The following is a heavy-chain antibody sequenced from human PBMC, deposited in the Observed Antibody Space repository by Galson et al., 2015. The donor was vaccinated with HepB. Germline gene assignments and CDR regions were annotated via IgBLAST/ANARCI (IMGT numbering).Heavy chain of an antibody. CDR1: GYTFTSYG. CDR3: ARVPPRKYGYYYYYMDV. D-gene: IGHD1-14*01. J-gene: IGHJ6*03. CDR2: ISAYNGNT. Sequence: SVKVSCKASGYTFTSYGISWVRQAPGQGLEWMGWISAYNGNTNYAQKLQGRVTMTTDTSTSTAYMELRSLRSDDTAVYYCARVPPRKYGYYYYYMDVWGKGTTVTVSS. V-gene: IGHV1-18*01.